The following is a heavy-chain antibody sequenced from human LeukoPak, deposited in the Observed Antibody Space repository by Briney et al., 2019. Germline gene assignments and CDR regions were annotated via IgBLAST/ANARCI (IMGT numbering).Heavy chain of an antibody. Sequence: GGSLRLSCAASGFTFSSYWMSWVRQAPGKGLEWVANIKQDGSEKYYVDSVKGRFTISRGNAKNSLYLQMNSLRAEDTAVYYCARKYSGSYYHYFDYWGQGTLVTVSS. J-gene: IGHJ4*02. CDR1: GFTFSSYW. V-gene: IGHV3-7*01. D-gene: IGHD1-26*01. CDR2: IKQDGSEK. CDR3: ARKYSGSYYHYFDY.